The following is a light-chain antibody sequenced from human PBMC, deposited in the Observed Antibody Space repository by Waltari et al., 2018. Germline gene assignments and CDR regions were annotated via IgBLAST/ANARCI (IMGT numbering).Light chain of an antibody. Sequence: SYELTQPPSVSVSPGQTARITCSGDALPKQYVCWYQQKPGQAPVLLIYKDSERSSGIPERFSGYSSGTTVTLTISGVQAEDEADYYCQSADSSGTFWVFGGGTKLTVL. J-gene: IGLJ3*02. CDR1: ALPKQY. CDR2: KDS. CDR3: QSADSSGTFWV. V-gene: IGLV3-25*03.